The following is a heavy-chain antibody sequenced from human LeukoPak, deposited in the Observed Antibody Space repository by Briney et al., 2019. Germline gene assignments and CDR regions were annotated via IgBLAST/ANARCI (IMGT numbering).Heavy chain of an antibody. V-gene: IGHV1-69*06. CDR2: IIPIFGTA. Sequence: SVKVSCKASGGTFSSYAISWVRQAPGQGLEWMGGIIPIFGTANYAQKFQGRVTITADKSTSTAYMELSSLRSEDTAVYYCARAAAGTGYYFDYWGQGTLVTASS. CDR1: GGTFSSYA. CDR3: ARAAAGTGYYFDY. J-gene: IGHJ4*02. D-gene: IGHD6-13*01.